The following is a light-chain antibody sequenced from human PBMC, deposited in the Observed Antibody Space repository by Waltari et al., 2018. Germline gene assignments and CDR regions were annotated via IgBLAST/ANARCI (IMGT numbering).Light chain of an antibody. J-gene: IGKJ2*01. CDR2: GSS. CDR3: QQYGSSPYT. CDR1: QSVSSSH. Sequence: EIVLTQSPATLSLSPGERATLPCRASQSVSSSHLVWYQQKPGQAPRLLIYGSSNRGTGIPDMFSGSGSGTDFTLTINRLEPEDFAMYYCQQYGSSPYTFGQGTNLEIK. V-gene: IGKV3-20*01.